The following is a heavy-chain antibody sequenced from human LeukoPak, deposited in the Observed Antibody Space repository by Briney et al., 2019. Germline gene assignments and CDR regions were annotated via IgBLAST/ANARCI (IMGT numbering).Heavy chain of an antibody. CDR3: AKDVFDFPRYFDY. D-gene: IGHD3-9*01. Sequence: GGSLRLSCAASGFTFSSYGMSWVRQAPGKGLEWVSAISGSGGSTYYADSVKGRFTISRDNSKNTLYLQMNSLRAEDTAVYYCAKDVFDFPRYFDYWGQGTLVTVSS. CDR1: GFTFSSYG. CDR2: ISGSGGST. V-gene: IGHV3-23*01. J-gene: IGHJ4*02.